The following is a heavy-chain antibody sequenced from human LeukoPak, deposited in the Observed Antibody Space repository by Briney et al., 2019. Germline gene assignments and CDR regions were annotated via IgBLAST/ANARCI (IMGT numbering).Heavy chain of an antibody. CDR1: GFTFSSYG. J-gene: IGHJ5*02. D-gene: IGHD6-19*01. CDR3: ANSGWSPKA. CDR2: IRYDGSKK. V-gene: IGHV3-30*02. Sequence: GGSLRLSCAASGFTFSSYGMHWVRQAPGKGLEWVAFIRYDGSKKYYADSVKGRFTISRDNSKNTLYLQMNSLRAKDTAVYSCANSGWSPKAWGQGTLFTVSS.